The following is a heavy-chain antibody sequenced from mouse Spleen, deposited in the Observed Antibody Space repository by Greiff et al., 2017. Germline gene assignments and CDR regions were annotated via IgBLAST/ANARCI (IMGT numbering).Heavy chain of an antibody. CDR2: INPSSGYT. D-gene: IGHD2-10*02. Sequence: VQLQQSGAELAKPGASVKLSCKASGYTFTSYWMHWVKQRPGQGLEWIGYINPSSGYTKYNQKFKDKATLTADKSSSTAYMQLSSLTYEDSAVYYCARDAYGNYGAMDYWGQGTSVTVSS. CDR1: GYTFTSYW. J-gene: IGHJ4*01. V-gene: IGHV1-7*01. CDR3: ARDAYGNYGAMDY.